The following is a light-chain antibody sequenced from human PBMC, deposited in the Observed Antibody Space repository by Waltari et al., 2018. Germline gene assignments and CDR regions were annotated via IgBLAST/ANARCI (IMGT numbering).Light chain of an antibody. Sequence: QLVLTQSPSASASLGASVKLTCTLSSGHSRNGIAWLQEQPGKGPLYLMKVKRAGSHSKGDEIPDRFSGSSSGAERYLTISSLQSEDEADYYCQTGGHGTWVFGGGTKLTVL. CDR3: QTGGHGTWV. J-gene: IGLJ3*02. V-gene: IGLV4-69*01. CDR2: VKRAGSH. CDR1: SGHSRNG.